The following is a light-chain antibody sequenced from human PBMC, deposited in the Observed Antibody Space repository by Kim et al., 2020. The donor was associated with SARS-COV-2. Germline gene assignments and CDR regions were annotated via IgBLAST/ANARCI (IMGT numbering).Light chain of an antibody. Sequence: EMAVTQSPATLSVSPGERATLSCRASQSVGTNLAWYQQRPGQAPRLLIYSASIRAIGIPARFSGSGSGTDFTLTISSLQSEDLAVYYCKQYDDWPPWTFGQGTKVEIK. CDR1: QSVGTN. CDR2: SAS. V-gene: IGKV3-15*01. J-gene: IGKJ1*01. CDR3: KQYDDWPPWT.